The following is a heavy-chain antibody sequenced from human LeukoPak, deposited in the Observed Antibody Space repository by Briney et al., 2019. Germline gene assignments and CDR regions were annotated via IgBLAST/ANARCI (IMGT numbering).Heavy chain of an antibody. Sequence: KPSETLSLTCTVSGGSISSYYWSWIRQPAGKGLEWIGRIYTSGSTNYNLSLKSRVTMSVDTSKNQFSLKLSSVTAADTAVYYCARDGAPRPKTDPQGYFDLWGRGTLVTVSS. V-gene: IGHV4-4*07. CDR1: GGSISSYY. J-gene: IGHJ2*01. CDR2: IYTSGST. CDR3: ARDGAPRPKTDPQGYFDL. D-gene: IGHD4/OR15-4a*01.